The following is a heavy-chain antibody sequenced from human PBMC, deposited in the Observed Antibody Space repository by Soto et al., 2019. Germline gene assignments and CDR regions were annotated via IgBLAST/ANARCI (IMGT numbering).Heavy chain of an antibody. CDR1: GFTFDDYA. CDR3: AKDIDSSSWFDY. D-gene: IGHD6-13*01. V-gene: IGHV3-9*01. J-gene: IGHJ4*02. Sequence: EVQLVESGGGLVQPGRSLRLSCAASGFTFDDYAMHWVRQAPGKGLEWVSGISWNSGSIGYADSVKGRFTISRDNAKNSLYLQMNSLRAEDTALYYCAKDIDSSSWFDYWGQGTLLTVSS. CDR2: ISWNSGSI.